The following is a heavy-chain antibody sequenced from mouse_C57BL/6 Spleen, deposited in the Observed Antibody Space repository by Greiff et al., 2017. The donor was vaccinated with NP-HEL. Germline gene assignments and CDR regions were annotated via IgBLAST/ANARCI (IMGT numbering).Heavy chain of an antibody. Sequence: VQLQQSGAELVKPGASVKISCKASGYAFSSYWMNWVKQRPGKGLEWIGQIYPGDGDTNYNGKFKGKATLTGDKSSSTAYMQLSSLTSEDSAVYFCARLTTVVAPCDYWGQGTTLTVAS. CDR2: IYPGDGDT. CDR1: GYAFSSYW. J-gene: IGHJ2*01. D-gene: IGHD1-1*01. CDR3: ARLTTVVAPCDY. V-gene: IGHV1-80*01.